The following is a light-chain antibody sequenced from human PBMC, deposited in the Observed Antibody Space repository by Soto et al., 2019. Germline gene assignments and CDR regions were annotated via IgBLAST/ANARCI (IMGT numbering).Light chain of an antibody. V-gene: IGKV3-11*01. CDR1: QSVSNNY. CDR2: DAS. J-gene: IGKJ5*01. Sequence: EIVLPQSPGTLSLSPGERATLSCRASQSVSNNYLAWYQQKPGQAPRLLIYDASNRATGIPARFSGSGSGTDFTLTISSLEPEDFAVYYCQQRSNWPFTFGQGTRLEIK. CDR3: QQRSNWPFT.